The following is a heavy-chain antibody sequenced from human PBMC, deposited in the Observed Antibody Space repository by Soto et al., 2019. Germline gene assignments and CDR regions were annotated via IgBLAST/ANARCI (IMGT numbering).Heavy chain of an antibody. D-gene: IGHD6-19*01. Sequence: PSETLCLTWAVYGGPFSGYYWNWIRQPPGKGLEWIGEINHSGSTNYTPSLKSRVTISVDTSKNQFSLKLSSVTAADTAVYYCARGYGSNFDFWGQGTLVTVSS. J-gene: IGHJ4*02. CDR1: GGPFSGYY. V-gene: IGHV4-34*01. CDR3: ARGYGSNFDF. CDR2: INHSGST.